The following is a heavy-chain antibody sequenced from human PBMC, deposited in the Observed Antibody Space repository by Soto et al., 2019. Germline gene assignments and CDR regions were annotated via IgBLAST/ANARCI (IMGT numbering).Heavy chain of an antibody. J-gene: IGHJ4*02. CDR1: GFTFSSYA. D-gene: IGHD3-22*01. V-gene: IGHV3-30*04. CDR2: ISYDGSNK. CDR3: AHPRTYYDSSGYYFDY. Sequence: GESLKISCAASGFTFSSYAMHWVRQAPGKGLEWVAVISYDGSNKYYADSVKGRFTISRDNSKNTLYLQMNSLRAEDTAVYYCAHPRTYYDSSGYYFDYWGQGTLVTVSS.